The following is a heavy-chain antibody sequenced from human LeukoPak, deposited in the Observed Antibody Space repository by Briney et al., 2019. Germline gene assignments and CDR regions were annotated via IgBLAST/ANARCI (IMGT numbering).Heavy chain of an antibody. CDR3: AKNPYYYDSSGYPNY. Sequence: GGSLRLSCAASGFTFDDYAMHWVRQAPGKGLEWVSGISWNSGSIGYADSVKGRFTISRDNAKNSLYLQMNSLRAEDTAVYYCAKNPYYYDSSGYPNYWGQGTLLTVSS. CDR1: GFTFDDYA. D-gene: IGHD3-22*01. J-gene: IGHJ4*02. V-gene: IGHV3-9*01. CDR2: ISWNSGSI.